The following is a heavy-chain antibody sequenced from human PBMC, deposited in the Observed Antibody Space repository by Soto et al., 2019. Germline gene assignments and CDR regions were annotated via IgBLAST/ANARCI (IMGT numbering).Heavy chain of an antibody. D-gene: IGHD3-16*01. CDR1: GFTFTNAW. V-gene: IGHV3-15*07. J-gene: IGHJ4*02. Sequence: EVQLVESGGGLVEPGGSLRLSCAASGFTFTNAWLNWVSQAPGKGLEWVGRIKSKTNGGTTDYAAPVKGRFTISRDDSDHTVYLQRNSMKPVDTAVYYCAEDLPDWGADAFDYWGQGTRVSVSS. CDR3: AEDLPDWGADAFDY. CDR2: IKSKTNGGTT.